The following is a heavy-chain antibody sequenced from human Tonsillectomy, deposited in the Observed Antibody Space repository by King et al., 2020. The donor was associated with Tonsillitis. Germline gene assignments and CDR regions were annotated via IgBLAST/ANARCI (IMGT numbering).Heavy chain of an antibody. Sequence: QLQESGPGLVKPSETLSLTCTVSGGSISSSSYYWGWIRQPPGKGLEWIGSIYHSGSTYYNPSLKSRVTISVDTSKNQFSLSLSSVTAADTAVYYCARHLEYYYYYMDVWGKGTTVTVSS. J-gene: IGHJ6*03. CDR2: IYHSGST. CDR3: ARHLEYYYYYMDV. V-gene: IGHV4-39*01. D-gene: IGHD5-24*01. CDR1: GGSISSSSYY.